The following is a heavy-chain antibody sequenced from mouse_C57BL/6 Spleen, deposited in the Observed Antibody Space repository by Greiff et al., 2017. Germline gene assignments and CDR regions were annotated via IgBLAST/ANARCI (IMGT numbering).Heavy chain of an antibody. D-gene: IGHD2-1*01. Sequence: EVKLMESGGGLVQPKGSLKLSCAASGFSFNTYAMNWVRQAPGKGLEWVARIRSKSNNYATYYAESVKDRFTISRDDSESMLYLQMNNLKTEDTAMYYCVYGNFLDYWGQGTTLTVSS. V-gene: IGHV10-1*01. CDR3: VYGNFLDY. J-gene: IGHJ2*01. CDR1: GFSFNTYA. CDR2: IRSKSNNYAT.